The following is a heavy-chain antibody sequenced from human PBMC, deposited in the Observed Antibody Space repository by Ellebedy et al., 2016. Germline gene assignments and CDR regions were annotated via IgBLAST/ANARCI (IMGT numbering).Heavy chain of an antibody. CDR2: TYYRSKRYY. V-gene: IGHV6-1*01. D-gene: IGHD5-18*01. CDR1: GDSVPSNSVA. CDR3: ARNTGYGYVDY. Sequence: SETLSLTXAIFGDSVPSNSVAWNWIWQSPSRGLEWLGRTYYRSKRYYDYAVSVKSRITISPDTSRNQYSLQLNSVTPEDTAVYYCARNTGYGYVDYWGQGTLITVSS. J-gene: IGHJ4*02.